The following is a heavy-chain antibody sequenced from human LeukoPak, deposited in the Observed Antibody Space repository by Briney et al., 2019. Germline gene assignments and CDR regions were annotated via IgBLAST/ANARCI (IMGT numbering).Heavy chain of an antibody. J-gene: IGHJ6*02. Sequence: PGGSLRLSCAASGFTFSSYAMHWVRQAPGKGLEYVSAISSNGGSTYYANSVKGRFTISRDNSKNTLYLQMGSLRAEDMAVYYCATAAYRYCSGGSCYSDYYYYYGMDVWGQGTTVTVSS. CDR2: ISSNGGST. D-gene: IGHD2-15*01. CDR1: GFTFSSYA. V-gene: IGHV3-64*01. CDR3: ATAAYRYCSGGSCYSDYYYYYGMDV.